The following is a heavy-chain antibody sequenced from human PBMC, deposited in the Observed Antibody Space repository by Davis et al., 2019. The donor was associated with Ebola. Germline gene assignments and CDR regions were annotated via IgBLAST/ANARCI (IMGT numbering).Heavy chain of an antibody. D-gene: IGHD3-16*01. CDR1: GGSISNYY. CDR2: VYYSGNT. V-gene: IGHV4-59*12. Sequence: MPSETLSLTCTLSGGSISNYYWTWIRQSPGKGLEWIGNVYYSGNTHYNPSLKSRATISVDTSENHFSLRLRSVTTADTAVYYCARDHGAGNLDVWGQGTTVTVSS. CDR3: ARDHGAGNLDV. J-gene: IGHJ6*02.